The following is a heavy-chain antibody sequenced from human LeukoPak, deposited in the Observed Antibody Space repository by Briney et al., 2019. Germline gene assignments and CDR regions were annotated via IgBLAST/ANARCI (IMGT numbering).Heavy chain of an antibody. CDR3: ARSRGRGYSDY. V-gene: IGHV4-4*07. Sequence: SETLSLTCTVSGGSISGYYWSWIRQPAGKGLEWIGRIYASGSINYNPSLQSRVTMSLDTSKNQFSLQLSSVTAADTAVYCCARSRGRGYSDYWGQGTLVTVSS. D-gene: IGHD6-25*01. J-gene: IGHJ4*02. CDR2: IYASGSI. CDR1: GGSISGYY.